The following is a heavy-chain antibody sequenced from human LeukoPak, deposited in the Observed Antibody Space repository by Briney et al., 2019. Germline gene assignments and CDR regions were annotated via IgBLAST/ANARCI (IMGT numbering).Heavy chain of an antibody. V-gene: IGHV3-49*04. Sequence: PGRSLRLSCTGSGFTFIDYGVTWVRQAPGKGMEWVGFMRGKGYDGTTEYAASVKGRFTISRDDSRSIAYLHMNSLKIEDTGVYYCAGLRLQLWFNLDYWGQGSLVTVSS. CDR1: GFTFIDYG. D-gene: IGHD5-18*01. J-gene: IGHJ4*02. CDR2: MRGKGYDGTT. CDR3: AGLRLQLWFNLDY.